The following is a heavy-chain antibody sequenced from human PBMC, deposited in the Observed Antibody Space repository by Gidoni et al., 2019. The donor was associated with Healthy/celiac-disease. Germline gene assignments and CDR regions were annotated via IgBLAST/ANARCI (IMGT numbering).Heavy chain of an antibody. CDR3: ARDRLYVGSSKGGSYYYGMDV. CDR2: INPNSGGT. D-gene: IGHD6-13*01. V-gene: IGHV1-2*02. Sequence: QVQLVQSGAEVKKPGASVKVSCKASGYTFTGYYMHWVRQAPGQGLEWMGWINPNSGGTNYAQKFQGRVTMTRDTSISTAYMELSRLRSDDTAVYYCARDRLYVGSSKGGSYYYGMDVWGQGTTVTVSS. CDR1: GYTFTGYY. J-gene: IGHJ6*02.